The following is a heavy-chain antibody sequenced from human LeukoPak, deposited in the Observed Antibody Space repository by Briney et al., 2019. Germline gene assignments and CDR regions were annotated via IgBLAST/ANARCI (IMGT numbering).Heavy chain of an antibody. V-gene: IGHV3-9*01. CDR2: ISWNSGSI. Sequence: GRSLRLSCAASGFTFDDYAMHWVRQAPGKGLEWVSGISWNSGSIGYADSVKGRFTISRDNAKNSLYLQMNSLRAEDTALYYCAKVTVTKGGAFDIWGQGTMVTVSS. CDR3: AKVTVTKGGAFDI. D-gene: IGHD4-17*01. J-gene: IGHJ3*02. CDR1: GFTFDDYA.